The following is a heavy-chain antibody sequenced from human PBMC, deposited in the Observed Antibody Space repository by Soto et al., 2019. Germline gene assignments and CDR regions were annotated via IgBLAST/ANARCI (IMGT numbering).Heavy chain of an antibody. D-gene: IGHD5-18*01. CDR2: IFPGNSET. J-gene: IGHJ4*02. V-gene: IGHV5-51*01. Sequence: LGESLKISCKGSGYSFTNTLTTYWITWVRQMPGKGLEWMGIIFPGNSETRYSPSFQGQVTISADKSITTVYLQWTSLKTSDTAIYYCARPLPGGYTYGLNYWGQGTLVTVSS. CDR1: GYSFTNTLTTYW. CDR3: ARPLPGGYTYGLNY.